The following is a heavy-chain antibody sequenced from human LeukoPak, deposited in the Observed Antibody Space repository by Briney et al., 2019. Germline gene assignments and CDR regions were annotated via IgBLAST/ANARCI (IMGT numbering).Heavy chain of an antibody. J-gene: IGHJ6*03. V-gene: IGHV1-18*01. CDR1: GYTFTSYG. Sequence: ASVKVSCKASGYTFTSYGTSWVRQAPGQGLGWMGWISAYNGNTNYAQKLQGRVTMTTDTSTSTAYMELRSLRSDDTAVYYCARNGLTTGAKSYYYYMDVWGKGTTVTVSS. CDR2: ISAYNGNT. CDR3: ARNGLTTGAKSYYYYMDV. D-gene: IGHD1-1*01.